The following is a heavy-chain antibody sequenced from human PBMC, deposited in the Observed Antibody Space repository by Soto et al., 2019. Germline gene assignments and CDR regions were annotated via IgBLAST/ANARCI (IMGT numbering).Heavy chain of an antibody. Sequence: ASVKVSCKASGYTFTGYYMHWVRQAPGQGLEWMGWINPNSGGTNYAQKFQGRVTMTRDTSISTAYMELSRLRSDDTAVYYCARDTLIAAAAPIDYWGQVTLVTVSS. D-gene: IGHD6-13*01. CDR2: INPNSGGT. CDR3: ARDTLIAAAAPIDY. CDR1: GYTFTGYY. V-gene: IGHV1-2*02. J-gene: IGHJ4*02.